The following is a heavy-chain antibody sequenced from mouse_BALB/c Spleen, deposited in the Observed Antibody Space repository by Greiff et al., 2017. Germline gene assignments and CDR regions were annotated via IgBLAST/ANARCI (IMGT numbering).Heavy chain of an antibody. V-gene: IGHV1S137*01. CDR2: ISTYYGDA. CDR3: ARSETTVVEGLFDY. J-gene: IGHJ2*01. CDR1: GYTFTDYA. Sequence: QVQLQQSGAELVRPGVSVKISCKGSGYTFTDYAMHWVKQSHAKSLEWIGVISTYYGDASYNQKFKGKATMTVDKSSSTAYMELARLTSEDSAIYYCARSETTVVEGLFDYWGQGTTLTVSS. D-gene: IGHD1-1*01.